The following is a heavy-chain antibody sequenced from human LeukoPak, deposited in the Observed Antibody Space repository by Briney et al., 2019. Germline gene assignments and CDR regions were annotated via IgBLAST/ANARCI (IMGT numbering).Heavy chain of an antibody. CDR3: ARTNPWELKYYFDY. V-gene: IGHV4-30-4*07. Sequence: SETLSLTCAVSGGSISSGGYSWSWIRQPPGKGLEWIGYIYYSGSTYYNPSLKSRVTISVDTSKNQFSLKLSSVTAADTAVYYCARTNPWELKYYFDYWGQGTLVTVSS. CDR1: GGSISSGGYS. J-gene: IGHJ4*02. CDR2: IYYSGST. D-gene: IGHD1-7*01.